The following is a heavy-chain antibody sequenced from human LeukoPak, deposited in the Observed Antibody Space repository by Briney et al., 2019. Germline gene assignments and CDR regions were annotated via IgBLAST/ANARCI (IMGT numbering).Heavy chain of an antibody. J-gene: IGHJ3*02. Sequence: GASVKVSCKASGYTFTSYAMNWVRQAPGKGLEWMGGFDPEDGETIYAQKFQGRVTMTEDTSTDTAYMELSSLRSEDTAVYYCARDYSQYSSAFDIWGQGTMVTVSS. CDR1: GYTFTSYA. V-gene: IGHV1-24*01. CDR3: ARDYSQYSSAFDI. D-gene: IGHD3-22*01. CDR2: FDPEDGET.